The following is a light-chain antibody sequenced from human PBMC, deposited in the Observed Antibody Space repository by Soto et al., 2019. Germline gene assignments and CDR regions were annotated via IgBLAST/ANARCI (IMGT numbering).Light chain of an antibody. CDR3: CSFSTGGSLV. Sequence: QSVLTQPASVSGSPGQSITISCTGTSSDVGGYWYVSWYQQHPGKAPKLIIADVSYRPSGISDRFSGSKSGNPASLTISGRPLEDDADYYCCSFSTGGSLVFGTGTKLTVL. CDR2: DVS. J-gene: IGLJ2*01. CDR1: SSDVGGYWY. V-gene: IGLV2-14*03.